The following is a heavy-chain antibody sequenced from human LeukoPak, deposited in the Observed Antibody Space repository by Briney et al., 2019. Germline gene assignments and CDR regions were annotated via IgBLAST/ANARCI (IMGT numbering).Heavy chain of an antibody. D-gene: IGHD3-22*01. CDR2: ISYDGSNK. CDR3: AQGFAYYYDSSGYQIDY. Sequence: RRSLRLSCAASGFTFSSYGMHWVRQAPGKGLEWVAVISYDGSNKYYADSVKGRFTISRDNSKNTLYLQMNSLRAEDTAVYYCAQGFAYYYDSSGYQIDYWGQGTLVTVSS. V-gene: IGHV3-30*18. CDR1: GFTFSSYG. J-gene: IGHJ4*02.